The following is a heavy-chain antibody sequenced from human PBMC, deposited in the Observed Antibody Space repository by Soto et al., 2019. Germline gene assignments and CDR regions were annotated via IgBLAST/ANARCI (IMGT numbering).Heavy chain of an antibody. CDR2: ISGRGDDT. CDR3: ARGVTIFGVVSSSWFDP. V-gene: IGHV3-23*01. D-gene: IGHD3-3*01. J-gene: IGHJ5*02. Sequence: GGSLRLSCAASGFTFSSYAMSWVRQAPGKGLEWVSTISGRGDDTYYTDSVKGRFTISRDNSKNTLYVRMNSLRAADTAVYYCARGVTIFGVVSSSWFDPWGQGTLVTVSS. CDR1: GFTFSSYA.